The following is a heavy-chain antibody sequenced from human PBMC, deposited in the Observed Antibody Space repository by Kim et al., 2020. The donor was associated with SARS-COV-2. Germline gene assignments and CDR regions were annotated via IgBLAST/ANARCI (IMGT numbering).Heavy chain of an antibody. D-gene: IGHD4-17*01. V-gene: IGHV4-31*03. CDR3: AREGGYGDYEGTYFDY. CDR2: IYYSGST. Sequence: SETLSLTCTVSGGSISSGGYYWSWIHQHPGKGLEWTGYIYYSGSTYYNPSLKSRVTISVDTSKNQFCLKLSSVTAADTAVYYCAREGGYGDYEGTYFDYWCQGTLFTVSS. CDR1: GGSISSGGYY. J-gene: IGHJ4*02.